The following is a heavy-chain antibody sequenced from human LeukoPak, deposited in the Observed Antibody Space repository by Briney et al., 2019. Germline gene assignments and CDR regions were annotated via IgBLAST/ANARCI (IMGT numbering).Heavy chain of an antibody. CDR2: IIPIFGIA. J-gene: IGHJ6*02. CDR1: VGTFSSYA. CDR3: ARDSITGTLGYYYYGMDV. Sequence: SVTVSCMASVGTFSSYAISWVRQAPGQGLEWMGRIIPIFGIANYAQKLQGRVTITADKSTSTAYMELSSLRAEDTAVYYCARDSITGTLGYYYYGMDVWGQGTTVTVSS. V-gene: IGHV1-69*04. D-gene: IGHD1/OR15-1a*01.